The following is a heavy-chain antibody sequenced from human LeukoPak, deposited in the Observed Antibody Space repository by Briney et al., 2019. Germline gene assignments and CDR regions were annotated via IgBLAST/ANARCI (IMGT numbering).Heavy chain of an antibody. V-gene: IGHV1-46*01. CDR3: ARDHCSPGTCLGGH. Sequence: ASVKVSCKASGYTFTNYYMHWVRQAPGQGLEWMGIIDPSGGSTTYAQKFQGRVTMTRDTSTNTVYMELTSLRSEDTAIYYCARDHCSPGTCLGGHWGQGTLVTVSS. J-gene: IGHJ4*02. CDR2: IDPSGGST. D-gene: IGHD2-15*01. CDR1: GYTFTNYY.